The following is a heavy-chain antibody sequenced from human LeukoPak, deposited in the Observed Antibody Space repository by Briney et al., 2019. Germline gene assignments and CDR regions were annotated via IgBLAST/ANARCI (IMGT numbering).Heavy chain of an antibody. CDR1: RGSLTDTSNF. D-gene: IGHD2-21*02. J-gene: IGHJ5*02. CDR2: IHYTANT. CDR3: TSFTCTATSCNWFDP. V-gene: IGHV4-39*02. Sequence: PSETLSLTFNVSRGSLTDTSNFWACARQPPGGCLEWLGSIHYTANTTSNPPLKGRVTTPADTPRNHFSLTLKSFTSSDTPVYYCTSFTCTATSCNWFDPWGQGTQVTVSS.